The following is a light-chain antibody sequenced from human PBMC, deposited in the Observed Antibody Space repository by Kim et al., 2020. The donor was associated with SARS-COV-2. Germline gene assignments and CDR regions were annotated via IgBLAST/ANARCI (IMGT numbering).Light chain of an antibody. CDR3: QQRANWPTVT. J-gene: IGKJ4*02. Sequence: EIVLTQSPAALSLSPGERATLSCRASQSVGSYLAWYQQRPGQAPRLLIYDASNRATGIPARFSGRGSGTDFTLTINSLEPEDFAVYYWQQRANWPTVTFGGGTKVDIK. CDR1: QSVGSY. CDR2: DAS. V-gene: IGKV3-11*01.